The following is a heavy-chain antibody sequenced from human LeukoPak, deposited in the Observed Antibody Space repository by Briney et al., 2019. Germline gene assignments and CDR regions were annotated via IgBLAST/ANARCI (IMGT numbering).Heavy chain of an antibody. CDR2: IHYRGST. CDR3: ARGPTTVATIFDY. CDR1: GGSIISDY. D-gene: IGHD5-12*01. Sequence: PSETLSLTCTVSGGSIISDYWSWIRQPPGRGLEWIGYIHYRGSTNYNPSLKSRVTISVDTSKNQFSLKLSSVTAADTAVYYCARGPTTVATIFDYWGQGTLVTVSS. V-gene: IGHV4-59*01. J-gene: IGHJ4*02.